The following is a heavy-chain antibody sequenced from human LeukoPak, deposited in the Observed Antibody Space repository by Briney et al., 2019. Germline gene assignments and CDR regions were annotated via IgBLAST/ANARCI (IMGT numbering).Heavy chain of an antibody. CDR2: INHSGST. CDR1: GGSFSGYY. D-gene: IGHD3-3*01. CDR3: ARGPTIQYDFWSGYLLY. Sequence: SETLSLTCAVYGGSFSGYYWSWIRQPPGKGLEWIGEINHSGSTNYNPSLKSRVTISVDTSKNQFSLKLSSVTAADTAVYYCARGPTIQYDFWSGYLLYWGQGTLVTVSS. V-gene: IGHV4-34*01. J-gene: IGHJ4*02.